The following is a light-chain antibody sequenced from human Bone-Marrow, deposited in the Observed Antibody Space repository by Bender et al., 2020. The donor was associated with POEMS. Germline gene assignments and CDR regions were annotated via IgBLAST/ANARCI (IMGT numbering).Light chain of an antibody. J-gene: IGLJ1*01. V-gene: IGLV2-8*01. CDR3: SSYTGSTYV. CDR1: SSDVGSYNL. Sequence: QSALTQPPSASGSPGQSVTISCTGTSSDVGSYNLVSWYQQLPGKAPKLMIYEVTKRPSGVPDRFFGSKSGNTASLTVSGLQAEDEADYYCSSYTGSTYVFGTGTQVTVL. CDR2: EVT.